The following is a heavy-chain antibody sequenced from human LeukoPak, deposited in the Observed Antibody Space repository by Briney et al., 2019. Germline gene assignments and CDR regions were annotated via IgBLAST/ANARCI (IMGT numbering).Heavy chain of an antibody. Sequence: PGGSLRLSCAVSGLTFYTYAMSWVRQAPGKGLEWVSAISGRDGRTYYTDSVKGRFTISRDNSKNTLYLQMNSLRAEDTAVYYCADRGETYYYDSSAPGYWGQGTLVTVSS. CDR2: ISGRDGRT. CDR1: GLTFYTYA. J-gene: IGHJ4*02. D-gene: IGHD3-22*01. CDR3: ADRGETYYYDSSAPGY. V-gene: IGHV3-23*01.